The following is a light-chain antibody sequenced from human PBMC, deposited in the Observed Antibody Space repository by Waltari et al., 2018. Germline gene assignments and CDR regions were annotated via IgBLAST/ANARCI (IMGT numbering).Light chain of an antibody. CDR2: EVS. Sequence: QSALTQPASVSGSPGQSITIPCTGTRSDVDNYNYASWYQQHPGKAPKLMIYEVSNRPSGVSNRFSGSKSGNTASLTISGLQAEDEADYYCSSYTSSSTYVFGTGTKVTVL. V-gene: IGLV2-14*01. CDR3: SSYTSSSTYV. J-gene: IGLJ1*01. CDR1: RSDVDNYNY.